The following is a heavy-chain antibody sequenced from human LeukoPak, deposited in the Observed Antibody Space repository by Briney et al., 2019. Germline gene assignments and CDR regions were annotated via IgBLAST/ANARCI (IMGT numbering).Heavy chain of an antibody. V-gene: IGHV3-23*01. CDR3: AKTRPLDSSSWSHGDY. CDR1: GFTFSSHG. D-gene: IGHD6-13*01. CDR2: ISGSGDST. J-gene: IGHJ4*02. Sequence: GGSLRLSCAASGFTFSSHGMHWVRQAPGKGLEWVSAISGSGDSTYYGDSVKGRFTISRDNSKNTLYLQMNSLRAEDTAVYYCAKTRPLDSSSWSHGDYWGQGTLVTVSS.